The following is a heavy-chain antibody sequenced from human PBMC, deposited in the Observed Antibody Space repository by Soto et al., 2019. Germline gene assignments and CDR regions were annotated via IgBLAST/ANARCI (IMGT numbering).Heavy chain of an antibody. D-gene: IGHD3-16*02. CDR2: IYPGDSNT. V-gene: IGHV5-51*01. J-gene: IGHJ3*02. CDR1: GFSFTTYW. CDR3: ASVPFGGVIAPDI. Sequence: GESLKISCRGSGFSFTTYWIAWVRQMPGKGLEWMGIIYPGDSNTTYSPSFQGQVTISADKSISTAYLQWSSLKASDTAMYYCASVPFGGVIAPDIWDQGTMVTVSS.